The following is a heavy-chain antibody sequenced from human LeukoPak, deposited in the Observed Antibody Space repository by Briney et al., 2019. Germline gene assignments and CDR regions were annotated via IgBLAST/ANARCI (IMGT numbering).Heavy chain of an antibody. Sequence: SVKVSCKASGGTFSSYAISWVRQAPGQGLEWMGRIIPIFGTANYAQKFQGRVTSTTDESTSTAYMELSSLRSEDTAVYYCASDRKDNWNYITWGQGTLVTVSS. V-gene: IGHV1-69*05. D-gene: IGHD1-7*01. CDR3: ASDRKDNWNYIT. CDR1: GGTFSSYA. CDR2: IIPIFGTA. J-gene: IGHJ5*02.